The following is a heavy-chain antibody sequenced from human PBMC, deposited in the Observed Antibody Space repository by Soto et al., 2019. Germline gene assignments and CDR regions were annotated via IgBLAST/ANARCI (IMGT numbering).Heavy chain of an antibody. CDR2: VYTSGTT. CDR3: ARDEPDTGEGFDI. V-gene: IGHV4-4*07. Sequence: SETLALTCRVSGASMNTYFWSWIRQPAGKGLEWIGRVYTSGTTNYNPSMKSRVTMSVDTSKKQVSLKLISLTAADTGLYYCARDEPDTGEGFDIWGQGTMVTVSS. D-gene: IGHD3-10*01. CDR1: GASMNTYF. J-gene: IGHJ3*02.